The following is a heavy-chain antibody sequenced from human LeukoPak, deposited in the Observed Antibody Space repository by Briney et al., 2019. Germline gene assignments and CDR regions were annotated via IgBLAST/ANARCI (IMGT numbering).Heavy chain of an antibody. J-gene: IGHJ4*02. CDR3: ARPGWELLWPFDY. CDR2: MNPNSGNT. Sequence: ASVKVSCKASGGTFSSYTISWVRQAPGQGLEWMGWMNPNSGNTGYAQKFQGRVTMTRNTSISTAYMELSSLRSEDTAVYYCARPGWELLWPFDYWGQGTLVTVSS. CDR1: GGTFSSYT. V-gene: IGHV1-8*02. D-gene: IGHD1-26*01.